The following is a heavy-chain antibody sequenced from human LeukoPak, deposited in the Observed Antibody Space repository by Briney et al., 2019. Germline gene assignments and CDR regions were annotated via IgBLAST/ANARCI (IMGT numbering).Heavy chain of an antibody. Sequence: GASVKVSCKAFGYTFTSYYIHWVRQAPGQGLEWMGVIDPSGGSTNYAQKFQGRLSMTRDTSTSTVYMDLSSLRSEETAVYYCARTVGSYMDVWGKGTTVTVSS. CDR3: ARTVGSYMDV. CDR2: IDPSGGST. D-gene: IGHD2-15*01. V-gene: IGHV1-46*01. CDR1: GYTFTSYY. J-gene: IGHJ6*03.